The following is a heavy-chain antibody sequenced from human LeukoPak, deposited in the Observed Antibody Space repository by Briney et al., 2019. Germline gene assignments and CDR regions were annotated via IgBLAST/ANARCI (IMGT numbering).Heavy chain of an antibody. D-gene: IGHD6-13*01. Sequence: GRSLRPSCAASGLTFSSHWMHWVRQAPGKGLVWVSRITNDGSSTTYADSVKGRFTISRDNAKNSLYLQMNSLRAEDTAVYYCARAGVAAAQYDYWGQGTLVTVSS. J-gene: IGHJ4*02. CDR3: ARAGVAAAQYDY. CDR1: GLTFSSHW. CDR2: ITNDGSST. V-gene: IGHV3-74*01.